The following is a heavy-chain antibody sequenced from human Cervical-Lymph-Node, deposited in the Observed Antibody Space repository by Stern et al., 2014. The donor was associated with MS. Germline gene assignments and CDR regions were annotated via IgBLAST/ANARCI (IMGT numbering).Heavy chain of an antibody. Sequence: EAQLVESGGGLVQPGGSLRLSCVASGFTFRNYWMHWVRQGPGKGLVWVARINRDRTTITHADSVKGRFTISRDNAKNTLYLQMNSLRVEDTAVYYCTKDTYGPEDYWGQGTSVTVSS. CDR1: GFTFRNYW. V-gene: IGHV3-74*03. CDR2: INRDRTTI. CDR3: TKDTYGPEDY. J-gene: IGHJ4*02. D-gene: IGHD3-10*01.